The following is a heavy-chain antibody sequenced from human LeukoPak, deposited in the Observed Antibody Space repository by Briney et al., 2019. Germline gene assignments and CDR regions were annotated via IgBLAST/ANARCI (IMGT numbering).Heavy chain of an antibody. CDR2: IRYDGSNK. CDR3: AKDRGGPDY. CDR1: GFTFSTYN. J-gene: IGHJ4*02. V-gene: IGHV3-30*02. Sequence: GGSLRLSCAASGFTFSTYNMNWVRQAPGKGLEWVAFIRYDGSNKYYADSVKGRFTISRDNSKNTLYLQMNSLRAEDTAVYYCAKDRGGPDYWGQGTLVTVSS.